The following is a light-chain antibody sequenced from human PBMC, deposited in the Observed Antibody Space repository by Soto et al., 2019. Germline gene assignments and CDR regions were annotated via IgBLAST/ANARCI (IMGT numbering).Light chain of an antibody. CDR3: QSYDSSLSGYWV. Sequence: QSVLTQPPSVSGAPGQRVTISCTGSSSNIGAGYAVNWYQQLPGTAPKLLMSSNNNRPSGVPDRFSGSKSGTSASLAITGLQAEDEADYYCQSYDSSLSGYWVFGGGTKLT. J-gene: IGLJ3*02. CDR1: SSNIGAGYA. CDR2: SNN. V-gene: IGLV1-40*01.